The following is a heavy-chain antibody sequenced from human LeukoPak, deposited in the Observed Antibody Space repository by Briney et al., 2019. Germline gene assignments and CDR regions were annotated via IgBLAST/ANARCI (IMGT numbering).Heavy chain of an antibody. V-gene: IGHV1-69*05. CDR1: GCTFSSYA. CDR2: IIPIFGTA. J-gene: IGHJ3*02. D-gene: IGHD3-10*01. Sequence: ASVKVSCKASGCTFSSYAISWVRQAPGQGLEWMGWIIPIFGTANYAQKFQGRVTITTDESTSTAYMELSSLRSEDTAVYYCAVRYYYGSGSYYPDAFDIWGQGTMVTVSS. CDR3: AVRYYYGSGSYYPDAFDI.